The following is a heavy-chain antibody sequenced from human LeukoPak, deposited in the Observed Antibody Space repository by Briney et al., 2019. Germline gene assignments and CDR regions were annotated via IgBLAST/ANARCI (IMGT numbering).Heavy chain of an antibody. J-gene: IGHJ6*04. Sequence: ASVKVSCKVSGYTVTELSIHWVRQAPGKGLEWMGGFDPEDGETIYAQKFQGRVTMTEDTSTDTAYMELSSLRSEDTAVYYCATDHPSGSTMRGMDVWGKGTTVTVSS. CDR3: ATDHPSGSTMRGMDV. V-gene: IGHV1-24*01. D-gene: IGHD5-12*01. CDR2: FDPEDGET. CDR1: GYTVTELS.